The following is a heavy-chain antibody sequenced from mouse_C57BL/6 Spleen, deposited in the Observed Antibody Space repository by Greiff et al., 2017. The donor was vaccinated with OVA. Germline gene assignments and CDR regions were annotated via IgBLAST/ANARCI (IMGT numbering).Heavy chain of an antibody. D-gene: IGHD2-2*01. V-gene: IGHV1-15*01. CDR3: TLMVTTGDVYYFDY. CDR2: IDPETGGT. CDR1: GYTFTDYE. Sequence: VQLQQSGAELVRPGASVTLSCKASGYTFTDYEMHWVKQTPVHGLEWIGAIDPETGGTAYNQKFKGKAILPADKSSSTAYMELSRLTSEDSAVYYVTLMVTTGDVYYFDYWGQGTTLTVSS. J-gene: IGHJ2*01.